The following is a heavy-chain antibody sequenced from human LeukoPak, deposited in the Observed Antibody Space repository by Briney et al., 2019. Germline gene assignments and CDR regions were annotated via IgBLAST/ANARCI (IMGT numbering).Heavy chain of an antibody. V-gene: IGHV3-23*01. Sequence: GGSLRLSCAASGFPFSSYAISWVRQAPGKGLEWVSAISGSGNAYYADSVKGRFTISRDNSKNTLYLQMNSLRADDTAIYYCAKVASGGNCYQSDYWGQGTLVTVSS. CDR3: AKVASGGNCYQSDY. CDR1: GFPFSSYA. D-gene: IGHD2-15*01. J-gene: IGHJ4*02. CDR2: ISGSGNA.